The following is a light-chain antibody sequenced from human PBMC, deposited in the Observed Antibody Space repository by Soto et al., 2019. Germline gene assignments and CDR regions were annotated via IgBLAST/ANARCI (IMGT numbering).Light chain of an antibody. J-gene: IGKJ1*01. CDR3: QQNYRNTPWT. CDR1: QSISRY. V-gene: IGKV1-39*01. Sequence: DILLTQSPSFLSASVGNRVTISCRASQSISRYLNWYQQKPGKAPTLLISAASSLERGVPLRFSGGGSGTEFTLTISSLQPEDFATYYCQQNYRNTPWTFGQGTKVDIK. CDR2: AAS.